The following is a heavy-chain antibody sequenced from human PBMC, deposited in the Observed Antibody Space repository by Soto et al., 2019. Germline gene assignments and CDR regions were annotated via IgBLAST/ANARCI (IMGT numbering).Heavy chain of an antibody. CDR1: GYTFSSYY. V-gene: IGHV1-46*01. CDR3: ARATSAGTGRRLDA. J-gene: IGHJ6*02. CDR2: INPSGGST. D-gene: IGHD6-13*01. Sequence: QVQLVQSGAEVKMPGASVKVSCKTSGYTFSSYYIHWVRQGPGQGLEWMGMINPSGGSTTHAQMFQGRVTMTRDTSTSTGYMDLSSLRSEDTAVYYCARATSAGTGRRLDAWGQGTTVTVSS.